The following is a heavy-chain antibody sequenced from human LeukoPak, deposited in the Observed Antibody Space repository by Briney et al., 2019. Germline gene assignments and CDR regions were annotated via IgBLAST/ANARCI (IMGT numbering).Heavy chain of an antibody. V-gene: IGHV1-46*01. CDR3: ANLNHVNY. CDR2: INPSGGST. Sequence: GASVKVSCKASGYTFTGHYMHWVRQAPGQGLEWMGIINPSGGSTRYAQKFQGRVTMTRDTSTSTVYMELSSLRSEDTAVHYCANLNHVNYWGQGTLVTVSS. CDR1: GYTFTGHY. J-gene: IGHJ4*02.